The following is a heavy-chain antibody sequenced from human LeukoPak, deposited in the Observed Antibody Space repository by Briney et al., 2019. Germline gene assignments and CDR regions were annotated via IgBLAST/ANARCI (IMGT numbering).Heavy chain of an antibody. V-gene: IGHV1-2*02. Sequence: ASVKVSCKASGYTFTGYYMHWVRQAPGQGLEWMGWINPNSGGTNYAQKFQGRVTMTRDTSISTAYMELSRLRSDDTAVYYWAIANTMTTWNFADWGQGTLVTASS. J-gene: IGHJ4*02. CDR1: GYTFTGYY. CDR2: INPNSGGT. D-gene: IGHD4-17*01. CDR3: AIANTMTTWNFAD.